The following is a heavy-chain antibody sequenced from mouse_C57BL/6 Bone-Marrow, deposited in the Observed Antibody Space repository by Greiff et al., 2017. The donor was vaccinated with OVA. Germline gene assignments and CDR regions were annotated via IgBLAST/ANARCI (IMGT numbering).Heavy chain of an antibody. J-gene: IGHJ3*01. V-gene: IGHV1-63*01. D-gene: IGHD3-2*02. CDR2: IYPGGGST. CDR3: ARGDSTGYECAY. Sequence: VQLQQSGAELVRPGTSVKMSCKASGYTFTNYWIGWAKQRPGHGLEWIGDIYPGGGSTNYNEKFKGKATLTADKSSSTAYMQFSSLTSDDSAIYYCARGDSTGYECAYWGQGTLVTVSA. CDR1: GYTFTNYW.